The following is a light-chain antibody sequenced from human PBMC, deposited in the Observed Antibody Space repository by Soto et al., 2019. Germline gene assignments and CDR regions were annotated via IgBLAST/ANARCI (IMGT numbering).Light chain of an antibody. J-gene: IGLJ3*02. V-gene: IGLV2-14*01. Sequence: QSVLTQPASVSGSPGQSITISCTGTSRDVGGYNYVSWYQQHPGKAPKLMIYDVSNRPSGVSNRFSGSKSGNTASLTISGLQAEDEADYYCSSYTSSSTWVFGGGTKVTVL. CDR3: SSYTSSSTWV. CDR1: SRDVGGYNY. CDR2: DVS.